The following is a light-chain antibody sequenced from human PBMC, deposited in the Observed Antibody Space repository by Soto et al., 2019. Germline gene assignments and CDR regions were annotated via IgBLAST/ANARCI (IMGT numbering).Light chain of an antibody. J-gene: IGLJ1*01. CDR3: ISYTSSDTYV. CDR1: RTDVGGYNY. Sequence: QSVLTRPASVSGSPGQSITISCTGTRTDVGGYNYVSWYQQHPGKAPKLMIYDVSSRPSGVSNRFSGSKSGNTASLIISGLQAEDEADYYCISYTSSDTYVFGTGTKVTVL. V-gene: IGLV2-14*01. CDR2: DVS.